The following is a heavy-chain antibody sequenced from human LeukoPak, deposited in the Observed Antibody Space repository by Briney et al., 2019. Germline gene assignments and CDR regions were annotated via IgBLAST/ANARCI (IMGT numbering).Heavy chain of an antibody. Sequence: SDTLSLTCTVSGGPISSYYWTWIRQPAGKGLEWIGRTHTSGSTNYNPSLKSRVTMSVDTSKNQFSLKLTSVTAADTAVYYCARDTYYYGSRTYYFNYWGQGTLVTVSS. V-gene: IGHV4-4*07. CDR1: GGPISSYY. CDR3: ARDTYYYGSRTYYFNY. CDR2: THTSGST. D-gene: IGHD3-10*01. J-gene: IGHJ4*02.